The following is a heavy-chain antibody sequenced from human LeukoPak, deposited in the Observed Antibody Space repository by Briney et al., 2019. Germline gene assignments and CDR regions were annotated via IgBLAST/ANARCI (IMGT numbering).Heavy chain of an antibody. CDR1: GYSFTDDD. CDR3: ARTGHYQFDS. Sequence: ASVKVSCKASGYSFTDDDFNWVRQAPGQGLEWLGWVSIYNDNTNYAREFQDRITMTTDISTSTAYMELKSLTSDDTAVYFCARTGHYQFDSWGQGTLVTVSS. V-gene: IGHV1-18*01. CDR2: VSIYNDNT. J-gene: IGHJ4*02. D-gene: IGHD3-9*01.